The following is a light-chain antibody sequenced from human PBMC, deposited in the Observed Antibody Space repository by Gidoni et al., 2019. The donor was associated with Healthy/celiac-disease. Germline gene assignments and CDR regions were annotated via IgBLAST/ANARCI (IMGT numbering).Light chain of an antibody. CDR3: CSYAGSSTLV. V-gene: IGLV2-23*01. CDR1: SSDVGSYNL. Sequence: QSALTQPASVSGFPGQSITISCTGTSSDVGSYNLVSWYQQHPGKAPKLMIHEGSKRPSGVANRFSGSKSGNTASLTISGLQAEDEADYYCCSYAGSSTLVFGGGTKLTVL. CDR2: EGS. J-gene: IGLJ2*01.